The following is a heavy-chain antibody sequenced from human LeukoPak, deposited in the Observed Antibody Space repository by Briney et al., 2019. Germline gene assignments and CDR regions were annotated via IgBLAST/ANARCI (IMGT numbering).Heavy chain of an antibody. CDR3: AKIPYSGRYGEYFQH. J-gene: IGHJ1*01. Sequence: SETLSLTCAVYGGSFSGYYWSWIRQPPGKGLEWIGEINHSGSTNYNPSLKSRVTISVDTSKNQFSLKLSSVTAADTAVYYCAKIPYSGRYGEYFQHWGQGTLVTVSS. D-gene: IGHD1-26*01. CDR2: INHSGST. V-gene: IGHV4-34*01. CDR1: GGSFSGYY.